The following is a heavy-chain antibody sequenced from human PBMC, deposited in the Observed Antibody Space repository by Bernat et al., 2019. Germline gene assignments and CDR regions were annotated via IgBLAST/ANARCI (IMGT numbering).Heavy chain of an antibody. CDR3: ARSAGDGYNNNWYFDL. Sequence: QVQLQESGPGLVKPSQTLSLTCTVSGGPISSGDYFWSWIRQHPGKGLEWIGYIYYSGDIYYNASLKSRVTLSVDTSKNQFSLKLSSVTAADTAVYYCARSAGDGYNNNWYFDLWGRGTLVTVSS. CDR1: GGPISSGDYF. D-gene: IGHD5-24*01. V-gene: IGHV4-31*03. CDR2: IYYSGDI. J-gene: IGHJ2*01.